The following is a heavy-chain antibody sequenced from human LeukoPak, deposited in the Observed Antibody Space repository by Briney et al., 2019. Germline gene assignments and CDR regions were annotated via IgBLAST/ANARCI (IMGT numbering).Heavy chain of an antibody. CDR2: ISSSSNYV. Sequence: GGSLRLSCAASGFTFSSYSMNWVRQAPGKGLEWVSSISSSSNYVFYADSVKGRITISRDNAKNSLYLQINSLRVEDTAVYYCARDHNYGSDYWGQGTLVTVSS. CDR3: ARDHNYGSDY. V-gene: IGHV3-21*04. CDR1: GFTFSSYS. D-gene: IGHD5-18*01. J-gene: IGHJ4*02.